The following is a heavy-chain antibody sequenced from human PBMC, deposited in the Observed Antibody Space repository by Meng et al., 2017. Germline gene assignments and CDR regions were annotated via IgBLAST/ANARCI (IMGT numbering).Heavy chain of an antibody. V-gene: IGHV3-48*03. J-gene: IGHJ3*02. CDR3: ASPGELLWFGELLGRGAFDI. D-gene: IGHD3-10*01. Sequence: GGSLRLSCAASGFTFSSYEMNWVRQAPGKGLEWVSYISSSGSTIYYADSVKGRFTISRDNAKNSLYLQMHSLRAEDTAVYYCASPGELLWFGELLGRGAFDIWGQGTMVTVSS. CDR1: GFTFSSYE. CDR2: ISSSGSTI.